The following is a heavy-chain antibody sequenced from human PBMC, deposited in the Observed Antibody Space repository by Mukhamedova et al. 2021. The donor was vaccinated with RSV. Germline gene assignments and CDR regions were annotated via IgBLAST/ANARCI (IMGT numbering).Heavy chain of an antibody. J-gene: IGHJ6*02. V-gene: IGHV4-39*07. D-gene: IGHD2-15*01. CDR2: TWDSGST. CDR3: AGGRWWDGYNYFMDV. Sequence: STWDSGSTYYNPSLKSRVTISVDTSKNQFSLKLSSVTASDTAVYYCAGGRWWDGYNYFMDVWGQGSTVPVSS.